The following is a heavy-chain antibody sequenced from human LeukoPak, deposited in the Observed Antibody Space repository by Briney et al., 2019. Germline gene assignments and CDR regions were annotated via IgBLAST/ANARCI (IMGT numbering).Heavy chain of an antibody. V-gene: IGHV3-48*04. D-gene: IGHD4-17*01. CDR1: GFTFTSYS. J-gene: IGHJ4*02. CDR2: ISSGSTTI. CDR3: ARDKYGDYGIDY. Sequence: GGSLRLSCGASGFTFTSYSMNWVRQAPGKGLEWVSYISSGSTTIYYADSVKGRFTISRDNAKSSLYLQMNSLRAEDTAVYYCARDKYGDYGIDYWGQGTLVTVSS.